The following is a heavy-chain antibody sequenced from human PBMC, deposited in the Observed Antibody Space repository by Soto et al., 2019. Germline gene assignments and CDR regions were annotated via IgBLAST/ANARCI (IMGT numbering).Heavy chain of an antibody. Sequence: GGSLRLSCAASGFTFSSYAMSWVRQAPGKGLEWVASISGSGGGTYYADSVKGRFTFSRDNSKNTLYLQMNSLRAEDTAVYYCAKFGMATTKRSPPYYFDYWGQGALVTVSS. V-gene: IGHV3-23*01. J-gene: IGHJ4*02. CDR1: GFTFSSYA. D-gene: IGHD1-1*01. CDR3: AKFGMATTKRSPPYYFDY. CDR2: ISGSGGGT.